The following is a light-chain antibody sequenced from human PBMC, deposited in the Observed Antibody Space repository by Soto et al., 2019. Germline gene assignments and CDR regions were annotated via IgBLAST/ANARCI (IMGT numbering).Light chain of an antibody. CDR2: DTT. CDR3: QSFDSSRIGLL. Sequence: QSVLTQPPSVTGAPGQRVTISCTGSHSDIGAGYGVHWYQQFPHSAPKLLIYDTTNRPSGVPDRVSGSRSGTSASLAITGLQAEDEADYYCQSFDSSRIGLLFGGGTKVTVL. V-gene: IGLV1-40*01. CDR1: HSDIGAGYG. J-gene: IGLJ2*01.